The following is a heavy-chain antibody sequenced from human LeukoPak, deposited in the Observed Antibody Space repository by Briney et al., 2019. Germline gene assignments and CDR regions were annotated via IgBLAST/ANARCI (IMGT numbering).Heavy chain of an antibody. Sequence: PGGSLRLSCAASGFTFSSYAMSWVRQAPGKGLKWVSAISGSGGSTYYADSVKGRFTISRDNSKNTLYLQMNSLRAEDTAVYYCAKILSYDILTGYYHHWGQGTLVTVSS. CDR1: GFTFSSYA. J-gene: IGHJ5*02. D-gene: IGHD3-9*01. CDR2: ISGSGGST. V-gene: IGHV3-23*01. CDR3: AKILSYDILTGYYHH.